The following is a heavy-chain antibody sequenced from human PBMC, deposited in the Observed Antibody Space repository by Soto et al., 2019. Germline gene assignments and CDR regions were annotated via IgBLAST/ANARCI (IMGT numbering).Heavy chain of an antibody. CDR2: ISGTGQTT. D-gene: IGHD2-21*01. CDR3: AKSRGDSWNTYFFDY. V-gene: IGHV3-23*01. J-gene: IGHJ4*02. Sequence: EVQLLESGGGSVQSGGSLMLSCAASGFTFDSYSLSWVRQAPGKGLEWVSGISGTGQTTHYGDSVKGRFIISRDNFRNTLYLQMNSLRAEDTAVYFCAKSRGDSWNTYFFDYWGRGALVTVSS. CDR1: GFTFDSYS.